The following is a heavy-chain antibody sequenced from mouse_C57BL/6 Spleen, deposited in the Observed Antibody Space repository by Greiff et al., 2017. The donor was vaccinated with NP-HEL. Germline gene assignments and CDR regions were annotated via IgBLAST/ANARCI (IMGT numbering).Heavy chain of an antibody. V-gene: IGHV1-55*01. CDR1: GYTFTSYW. Sequence: QVQLQQPGAELVKPGASVKMSCKASGYTFTSYWITWVKQRPGQGLEWIGDIYPGSGSTNYNEKFKSKATLTVDTSSSTAYMQLSSLTSEDSAVYYCARFDYGYWYFDVWGTGTTVTVSS. D-gene: IGHD2-4*01. CDR2: IYPGSGST. J-gene: IGHJ1*03. CDR3: ARFDYGYWYFDV.